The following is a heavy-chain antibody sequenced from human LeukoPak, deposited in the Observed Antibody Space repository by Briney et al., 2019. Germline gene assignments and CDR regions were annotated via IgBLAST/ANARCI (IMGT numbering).Heavy chain of an antibody. V-gene: IGHV1-2*02. Sequence: ASVKVSCNASGYTFTGYYMHWVRQAPGQGLEWMGWINPNSGGTNYAQKFQGRVTMTRDTSISTAYMELSRLRSDDTAVYYCARNYYYDSSGYSQYPGYWGQGTLVTVSS. J-gene: IGHJ4*02. D-gene: IGHD3-22*01. CDR2: INPNSGGT. CDR3: ARNYYYDSSGYSQYPGY. CDR1: GYTFTGYY.